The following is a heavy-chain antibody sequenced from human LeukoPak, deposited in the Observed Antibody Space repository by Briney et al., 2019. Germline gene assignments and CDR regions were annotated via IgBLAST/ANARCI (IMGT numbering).Heavy chain of an antibody. CDR2: ISYDGSNK. Sequence: GGSLRLSCAASGFTFSSYGMHWVRQAPGKGLEWVAVISYDGSNKYYADSVKGRFTISRDNSKNTLYLQMNSLRAEDTAVYYCAKEHLDSGYFPELAGWGQGTLVTVSS. CDR3: AKEHLDSGYFPELAG. J-gene: IGHJ4*02. V-gene: IGHV3-30*18. CDR1: GFTFSSYG. D-gene: IGHD5-12*01.